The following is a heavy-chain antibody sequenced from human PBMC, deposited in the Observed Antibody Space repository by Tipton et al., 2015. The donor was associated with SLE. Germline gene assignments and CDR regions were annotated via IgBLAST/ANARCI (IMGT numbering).Heavy chain of an antibody. D-gene: IGHD6-13*01. Sequence: TLSLTCTVSGDSISGSYWTWIRQPPGKGLEWIGYIYYSGDTNYTPSLQNRVTISVDTSKNQFSLNLTSVTPADTAMYYCAASRLAAAGTLHYWGQGTLVTVSS. CDR1: GDSISGSY. J-gene: IGHJ4*02. CDR2: IYYSGDT. CDR3: AASRLAAAGTLHY. V-gene: IGHV4-59*01.